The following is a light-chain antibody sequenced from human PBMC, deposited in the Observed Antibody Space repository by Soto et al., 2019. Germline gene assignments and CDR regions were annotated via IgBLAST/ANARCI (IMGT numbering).Light chain of an antibody. CDR3: QQYGTLLP. CDR1: QSVSSNF. V-gene: IGKV3-20*01. J-gene: IGKJ4*01. Sequence: EIVLTQSPGTLSLSPGERATLSCRASQSVSSNFLAWYQQKPGQASRVLIYGASIRVTGTPDRFSGSGSGTDFTLTISRLEPEDFAVYYCQQYGTLLPFGGGPKV. CDR2: GAS.